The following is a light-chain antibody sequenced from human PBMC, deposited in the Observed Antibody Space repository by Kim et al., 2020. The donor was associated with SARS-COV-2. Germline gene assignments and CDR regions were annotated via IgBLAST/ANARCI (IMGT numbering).Light chain of an antibody. J-gene: IGKJ2*01. CDR2: DAS. CDR3: QQYFGLPPFT. CDR1: KAVSNT. Sequence: VSPEDRATLSRSASKAVSNTVAWYQQKPGQPPRLLIYDASFRARDIPARFSGSGSGTEFTLTISSLQSDDFAVYYCQQYFGLPPFTFGQGTKLEI. V-gene: IGKV3-15*01.